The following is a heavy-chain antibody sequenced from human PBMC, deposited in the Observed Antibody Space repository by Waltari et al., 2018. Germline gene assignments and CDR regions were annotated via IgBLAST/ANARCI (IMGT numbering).Heavy chain of an antibody. D-gene: IGHD2-15*01. CDR1: GDSMSSTYG. V-gene: IGHV4-4*02. Sequence: QLQQSRPGLVKPSESLSLTCAVSGDSMSSTYGWSSVRQSPGKGLEWIGQVHRSGGTNYNPSLASRVTVSIDTSNTQFSLKVPSPTAADTAMYYCARDRGRGLYLDSWGQGTLVTVSP. J-gene: IGHJ4*02. CDR2: VHRSGGT. CDR3: ARDRGRGLYLDS.